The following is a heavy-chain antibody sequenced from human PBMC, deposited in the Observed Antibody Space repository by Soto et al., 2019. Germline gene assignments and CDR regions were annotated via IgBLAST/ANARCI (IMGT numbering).Heavy chain of an antibody. CDR3: AKDRQVDGIWTFDY. CDR2: IIGVDIRT. V-gene: IGHV3-23*01. J-gene: IGHJ4*02. CDR1: GFTFSTYT. D-gene: IGHD3-9*01. Sequence: EVQLLESGGHLVQPGGSLRLSCAASGFTFSTYTMNWVRQAPGKGLEWVSGIIGVDIRTFYADSVKGRFTISRDNSKNMLFLQMNSLRADDPAVYYCAKDRQVDGIWTFDYWGQGTLVTGSS.